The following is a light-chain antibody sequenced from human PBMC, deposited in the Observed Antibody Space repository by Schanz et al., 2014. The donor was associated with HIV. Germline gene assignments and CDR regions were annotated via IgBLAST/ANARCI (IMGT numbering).Light chain of an antibody. J-gene: IGLJ3*02. CDR1: SSDVGTYNF. CDR3: SSYRSGSPLWV. CDR2: DVT. V-gene: IGLV2-14*03. Sequence: QSALTQPASASGSPGQSVTISCTGTSSDVGTYNFVSWYQHHPGKAPKLMIYDVTSRPSGVSDRFSGSKSGNTASLTISGLQAEDEADYYCSSYRSGSPLWVFGGGTKVTVL.